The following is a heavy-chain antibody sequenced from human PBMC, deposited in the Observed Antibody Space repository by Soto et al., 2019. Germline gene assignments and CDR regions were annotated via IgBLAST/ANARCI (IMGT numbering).Heavy chain of an antibody. CDR1: GYSISSGYF. D-gene: IGHD2-15*01. J-gene: IGHJ3*02. CDR2: IYHSGST. CDR3: ARVARWAFDI. V-gene: IGHV4-38-2*01. Sequence: SETLSLTCDVSGYSISSGYFWGWIRQPPGKGLEWIGNIYHSGSTYYNPSLKSLLTISVDKSKNQFSLKLSSVTATDTAVYYCARVARWAFDIWGQGTVVTVSS.